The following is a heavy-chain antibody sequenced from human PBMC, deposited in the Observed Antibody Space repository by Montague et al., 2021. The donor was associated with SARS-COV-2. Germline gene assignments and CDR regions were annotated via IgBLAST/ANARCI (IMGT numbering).Heavy chain of an antibody. CDR2: ILHTEST. CDR1: GGSIESGNW. CDR3: STGINYYDFLALQS. Sequence: SETLSLTCTVSGGSIESGNWWSWVRQTPGKGLAWMGEILHTESTNFNPSLKTRVAMPVDKSSNQFSLKLTSSTAADTAVYYCSTGINYYDFLALQSWGQGALDIVSS. V-gene: IGHV4-4*02. D-gene: IGHD3/OR15-3a*01. J-gene: IGHJ4*02.